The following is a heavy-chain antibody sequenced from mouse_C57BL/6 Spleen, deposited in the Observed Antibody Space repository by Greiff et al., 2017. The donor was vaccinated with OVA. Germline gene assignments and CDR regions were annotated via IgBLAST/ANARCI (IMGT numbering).Heavy chain of an antibody. V-gene: IGHV1-55*01. CDR1: GYTFTSYW. J-gene: IGHJ4*01. CDR2: IYPGSGST. Sequence: VQLQQPGAELVKPGASVKMSCKASGYTFTSYWITWVKQRPGQGLEWIGDIYPGSGSTNYNEKFQSKATLTVDTSSSTAYMQLSSLASEDSAVYYYTRDGGGPMDYWGQGTSVTVSS. CDR3: TRDGGGPMDY.